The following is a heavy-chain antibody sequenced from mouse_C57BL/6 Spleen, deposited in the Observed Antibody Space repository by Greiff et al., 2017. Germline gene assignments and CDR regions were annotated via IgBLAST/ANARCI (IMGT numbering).Heavy chain of an antibody. D-gene: IGHD1-1*01. CDR2: IDPSDSYT. V-gene: IGHV1-69*01. CDR3: ARRIITTVVADWYFDV. J-gene: IGHJ1*03. CDR1: GYTFTSYW. Sequence: QVQLQQPGAELVMPGASVKLSCKASGYTFTSYWMHWVKQRPGQGLEWIGEIDPSDSYTTYNQKFKGKSTLTVDKSSSTAYMQLSSLTSADSAVYYCARRIITTVVADWYFDVWGTGTTVTVSS.